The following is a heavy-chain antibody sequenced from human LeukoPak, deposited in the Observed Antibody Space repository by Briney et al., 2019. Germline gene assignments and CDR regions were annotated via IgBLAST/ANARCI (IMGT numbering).Heavy chain of an antibody. CDR3: ASLVPSRYVSNWFDP. V-gene: IGHV3-30*03. CDR2: ISYDGSNK. J-gene: IGHJ5*02. Sequence: GGSLRLSCAASGFTFSSYDMHWVRQAPGKGLEWVALISYDGSNKYYADSVKGRFTISRDNAKNSLYLQMNSLRDEDTAVYYCASLVPSRYVSNWFDPWGQGTLVTVSS. CDR1: GFTFSSYD. D-gene: IGHD5-12*01.